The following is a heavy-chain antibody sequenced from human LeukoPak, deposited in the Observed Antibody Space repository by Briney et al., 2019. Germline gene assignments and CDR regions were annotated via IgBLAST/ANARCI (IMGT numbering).Heavy chain of an antibody. D-gene: IGHD5-18*01. CDR3: AKAARGGYTYIYVDF. J-gene: IGHJ4*02. Sequence: GGSLRLSCAASGFTFSSYEMNWVRQAPGKGLEWVSYISSSGSTIYYADSVKGRFTISRDNSKNTLYLQINSLRAEDTALYFCAKAARGGYTYIYVDFWGQGTLVTVSS. CDR2: ISSSGSTI. CDR1: GFTFSSYE. V-gene: IGHV3-48*03.